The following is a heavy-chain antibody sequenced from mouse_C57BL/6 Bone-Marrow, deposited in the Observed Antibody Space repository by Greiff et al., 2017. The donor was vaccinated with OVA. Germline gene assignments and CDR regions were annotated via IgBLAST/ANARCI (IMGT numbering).Heavy chain of an antibody. Sequence: QVQLQQSGAELVRPGPSVKMSCKASGYTFTNYWIGWAKQRPGHGLEWIGDIYPGGGYTNYNEKFKGKATLTADKSSNTAYLQLSSLTSEDTAIYYCARDYGSSYDYWGQGTLVTVSA. D-gene: IGHD1-1*01. V-gene: IGHV1-63*01. CDR1: GYTFTNYW. J-gene: IGHJ3*01. CDR2: IYPGGGYT. CDR3: ARDYGSSYDY.